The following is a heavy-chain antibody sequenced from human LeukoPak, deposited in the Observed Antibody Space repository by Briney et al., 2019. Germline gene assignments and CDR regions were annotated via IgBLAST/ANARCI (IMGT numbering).Heavy chain of an antibody. J-gene: IGHJ3*02. V-gene: IGHV5-51*01. CDR1: GYSFTTYW. CDR3: ARVLAAAETGAFDI. D-gene: IGHD6-13*01. CDR2: IYPGDSDT. Sequence: GESLKISCRGSGYSFTTYWIGWVRQMPGKGLEWMGIIYPGDSDTRYSPSFQGQVTISADKSISTAYLQWSSLKASDTAMYYCARVLAAAETGAFDIWGQGTMVTVSS.